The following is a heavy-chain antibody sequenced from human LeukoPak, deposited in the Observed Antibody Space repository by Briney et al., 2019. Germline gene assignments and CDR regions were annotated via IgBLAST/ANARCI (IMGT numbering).Heavy chain of an antibody. CDR1: GFTFSSYG. CDR2: IRYDGSNK. J-gene: IGHJ6*03. V-gene: IGHV3-30*02. D-gene: IGHD6-25*01. Sequence: PGGSLRLSCAASGFTFSSYGMHWVRQAPGKGLDWVAFIRYDGSNKYYADSAKGRFTISRDNSKNTLYLQMNSLRAEDTAVYYCASQRRPYYYYYYMDVWGKGTTVTVSS. CDR3: ASQRRPYYYYYYMDV.